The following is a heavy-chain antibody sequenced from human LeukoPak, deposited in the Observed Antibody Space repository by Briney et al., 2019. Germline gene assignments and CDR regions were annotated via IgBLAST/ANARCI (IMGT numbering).Heavy chain of an antibody. Sequence: GGSLRLSCAASGFTFSSYWMSWVRQAPGKGLEWVANIKQDGSEKYYVDSVKGRFTISRDNAQNSLYLQMNSLRAEDTAVYYCARGSVLFYVWASYRGPFDYWGQGTLVTVSS. CDR3: ARGSVLFYVWASYRGPFDY. CDR2: IKQDGSEK. V-gene: IGHV3-7*01. J-gene: IGHJ4*02. D-gene: IGHD3-16*02. CDR1: GFTFSSYW.